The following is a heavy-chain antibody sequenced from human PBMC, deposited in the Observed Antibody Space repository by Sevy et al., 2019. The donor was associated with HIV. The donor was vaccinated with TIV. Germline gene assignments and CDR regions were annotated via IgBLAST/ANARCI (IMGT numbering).Heavy chain of an antibody. CDR2: VIPMSGTA. V-gene: IGHV1-69*13. CDR3: ARVGDNLRFCSSTSCYFNWFDS. D-gene: IGHD2-2*01. Sequence: ASVKVSCKASGGDFNNNAITWVRQAPGQGLEWMGGVIPMSGTAKYSQRFQGRVTIIADESTSTTYMELSSLRSEDTAVYFCARVGDNLRFCSSTSCYFNWFDSWGQGTLVTVSS. J-gene: IGHJ5*01. CDR1: GGDFNNNA.